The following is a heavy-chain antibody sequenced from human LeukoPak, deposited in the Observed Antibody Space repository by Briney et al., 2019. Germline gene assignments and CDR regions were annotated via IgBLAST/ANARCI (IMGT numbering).Heavy chain of an antibody. CDR2: ISSSGNTI. J-gene: IGHJ4*02. D-gene: IGHD3-16*02. CDR1: GFTFSDYY. Sequence: GGSLRLSCAASGFTFSDYYMSWIRQAPGKGLEWVSYISSSGNTIYYADSVKGRFTISRNNAKNSLYLQMNGLRAEDTAVYYCARFTRSSFDSWGQGTLVTVSS. V-gene: IGHV3-11*01. CDR3: ARFTRSSFDS.